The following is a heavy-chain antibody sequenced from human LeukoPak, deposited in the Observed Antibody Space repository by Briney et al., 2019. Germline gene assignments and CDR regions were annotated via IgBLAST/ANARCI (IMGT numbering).Heavy chain of an antibody. CDR2: ISGGGSGGST. D-gene: IGHD3-22*01. CDR3: AKCYDSSGYLALFFDY. CDR1: GFTFSSYV. J-gene: IGHJ4*02. V-gene: IGHV3-23*01. Sequence: GGSLRLSCAASGFTFSSYVMSWVRQAPGKGLEWVSAISGGGSGGSTYYADSVKGRFTISRDNSKNTLYLQMNSLRAEDTAVYYCAKCYDSSGYLALFFDYWGQGTLVTVSS.